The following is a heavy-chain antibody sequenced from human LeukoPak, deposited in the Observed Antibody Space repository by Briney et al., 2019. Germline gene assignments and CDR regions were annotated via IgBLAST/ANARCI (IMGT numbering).Heavy chain of an antibody. Sequence: GGSLRLSCAVSGFTVSGNYMSWVRQAPGKGLEWVSLIYSGATTYYADSVKGRFTTSRDNSKISLYLKMNSLSAEDTAVYYCARSAPAGFSYYYYYMDVWGKGTTVTISS. CDR2: IYSGATT. CDR1: GFTVSGNY. V-gene: IGHV3-53*01. D-gene: IGHD6-13*01. J-gene: IGHJ6*03. CDR3: ARSAPAGFSYYYYYMDV.